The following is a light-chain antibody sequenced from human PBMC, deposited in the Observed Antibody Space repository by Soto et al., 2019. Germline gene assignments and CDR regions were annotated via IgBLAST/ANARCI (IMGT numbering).Light chain of an antibody. CDR3: QAWDSSTVV. J-gene: IGLJ2*01. CDR1: TLGDKY. Sequence: SYELTQPPSVSVSPGQTASITCSGDTLGDKYACWYQQKPGHSPVLVIYQDSKRPSGIPERFSGSNSGNTATLTISGTQPMDEADYYCQAWDSSTVVFGGGTKLTVL. V-gene: IGLV3-1*01. CDR2: QDS.